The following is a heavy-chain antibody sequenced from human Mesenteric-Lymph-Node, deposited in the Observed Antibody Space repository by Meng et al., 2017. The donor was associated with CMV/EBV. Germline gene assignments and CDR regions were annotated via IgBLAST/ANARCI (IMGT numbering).Heavy chain of an antibody. CDR1: GFTVSSNY. V-gene: IGHV3-53*01. D-gene: IGHD2-2*03. CDR2: VYSGGST. Sequence: GESLKISCAASGFTVSSNYMSWVRQAPGKGLEWVSVVYSGGSTYYADSVKGRFTISRDNSKNTLYLQMNSLRAEDTAVYYCARDLRQAQLDVVVVPPGPLGYWGQGTPVTVSS. J-gene: IGHJ4*02. CDR3: ARDLRQAQLDVVVVPPGPLGY.